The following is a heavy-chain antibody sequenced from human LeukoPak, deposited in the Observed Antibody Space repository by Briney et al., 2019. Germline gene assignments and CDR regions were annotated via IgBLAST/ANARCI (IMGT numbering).Heavy chain of an antibody. CDR3: ARGKKGGIAATYYFDY. V-gene: IGHV3-11*04. Sequence: PRRSLRLSCAASGFTFSDYYMSWIRQPPGKGLEWVSYISSSGSTIYYADSVKGRFTISRDNAKNSLYLQMNSLRAEDTAVYYCARGKKGGIAATYYFDYWGQGTLVTVSS. J-gene: IGHJ4*02. D-gene: IGHD6-25*01. CDR2: ISSSGSTI. CDR1: GFTFSDYY.